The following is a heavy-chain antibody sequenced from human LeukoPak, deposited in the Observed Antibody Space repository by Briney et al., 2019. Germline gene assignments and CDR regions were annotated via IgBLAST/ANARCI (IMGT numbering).Heavy chain of an antibody. CDR3: ASTYYYDSSAFDI. V-gene: IGHV4-38-2*02. D-gene: IGHD3-22*01. CDR1: GYSISSDYY. J-gene: IGHJ3*02. Sequence: PSETLSLTCTVSGYSISSDYYWGWIRQPPGKGLEWIGSIYHSGSTYYNPSLKSRVTISVDTSKNQFSLKLSSVTAADTAVYYCASTYYYDSSAFDIWGQGTMVTVSS. CDR2: IYHSGST.